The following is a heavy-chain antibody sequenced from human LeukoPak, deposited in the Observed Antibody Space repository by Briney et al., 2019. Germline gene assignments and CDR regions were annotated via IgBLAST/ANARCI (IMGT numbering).Heavy chain of an antibody. V-gene: IGHV1-8*03. Sequence: DINWVRQAPGQGLEWMGWMNPNSGNIVYAQKFQGRVTITRNTSISTAYMELSSLRSEDTAVYYCARVQISGPRWFDPWGQGTLVTVSS. D-gene: IGHD3-10*01. CDR1: D. CDR3: ARVQISGPRWFDP. J-gene: IGHJ5*02. CDR2: MNPNSGNI.